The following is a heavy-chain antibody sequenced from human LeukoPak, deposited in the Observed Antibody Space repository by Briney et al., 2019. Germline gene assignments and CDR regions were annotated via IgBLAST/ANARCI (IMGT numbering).Heavy chain of an antibody. CDR3: AKDGTDFWSGYSYLY. CDR1: GFTFSSYS. V-gene: IGHV3-23*01. J-gene: IGHJ4*02. D-gene: IGHD3-3*01. CDR2: ISGSGGST. Sequence: SGGSLRLSCAASGFTFSSYSMNWVRQAPGKGLEWVSAISGSGGSTYYADSVKGRFTISRDNSKNTLYLQMNSLRAEDTAVYYCAKDGTDFWSGYSYLYWGQGTLVTVSS.